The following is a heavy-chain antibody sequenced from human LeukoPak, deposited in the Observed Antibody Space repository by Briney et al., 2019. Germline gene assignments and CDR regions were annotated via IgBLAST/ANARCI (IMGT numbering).Heavy chain of an antibody. J-gene: IGHJ4*02. D-gene: IGHD1-26*01. CDR2: ITDTSSTI. CDR1: GFTFSSYS. CDR3: ARPRGSYNLSDY. Sequence: GGSLRLSCAASGFTFSSYSMNWVRQAPGKGLEWVSYITDTSSTIYYADSVKGRFTISRDNAKNSLYLQMNNLRDEDTAVYYCARPRGSYNLSDYWGQGTLVTVSS. V-gene: IGHV3-48*02.